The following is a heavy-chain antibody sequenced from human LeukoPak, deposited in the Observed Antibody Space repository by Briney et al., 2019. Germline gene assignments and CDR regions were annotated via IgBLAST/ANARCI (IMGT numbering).Heavy chain of an antibody. Sequence: GGSLRLSCAASGFTFSSHWMHWVRQAPGKGLVWVSRINGDGSNTTYADSVKGRFTISRDNAKNTLYLQMNSLRAEDTAVYHCARSKSCSSTDAFDIWGQGTMVTVSS. CDR3: ARSKSCSSTDAFDI. V-gene: IGHV3-74*03. D-gene: IGHD2-15*01. CDR2: INGDGSNT. J-gene: IGHJ3*02. CDR1: GFTFSSHW.